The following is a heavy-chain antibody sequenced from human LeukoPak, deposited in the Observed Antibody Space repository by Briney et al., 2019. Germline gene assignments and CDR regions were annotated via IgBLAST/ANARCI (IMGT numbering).Heavy chain of an antibody. CDR3: AKDSSGYPKGVFDY. CDR2: ISWNSGKI. Sequence: GRSLRLSCAASGFTFDDYAMHWVRQAPGKGLEWVSGISWNSGKIGYADSVKGRFTISRDNAKNSLNLQMNSLRAEDMALYYCAKDSSGYPKGVFDYWGQGTLVTVSS. J-gene: IGHJ4*02. V-gene: IGHV3-9*03. CDR1: GFTFDDYA. D-gene: IGHD3-22*01.